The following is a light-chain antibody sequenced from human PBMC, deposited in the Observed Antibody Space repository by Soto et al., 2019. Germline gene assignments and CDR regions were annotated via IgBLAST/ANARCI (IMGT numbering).Light chain of an antibody. CDR1: SSNIGAGYD. J-gene: IGLJ1*01. V-gene: IGLV1-40*01. CDR3: QSSDSRLSGSDV. CDR2: GDS. Sequence: QAVVTQPPSVSGAPGQRVTISCTGCSSNIGAGYDVNWYQQLPGTAPKLLIFGDSNRPSGVPDRFSGSKSGTSASLAITGLQAADEADYYCQSSDSRLSGSDVFGTGTKLTVL.